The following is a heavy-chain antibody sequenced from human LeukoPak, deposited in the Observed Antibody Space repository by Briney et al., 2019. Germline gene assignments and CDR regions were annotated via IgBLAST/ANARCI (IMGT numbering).Heavy chain of an antibody. CDR3: ARSSLVSHYYYMDV. CDR1: GYPFATYW. J-gene: IGHJ6*03. D-gene: IGHD3-16*01. Sequence: GESLKISCKGSGYPFATYWVGWVRQMPGKGLEWMGIIYPGDSDARYSPSFQGQVTMPANKSLNTAYLQWSSLKASDTAIYYCARSSLVSHYYYMDVWGKGTTVTVSS. V-gene: IGHV5-51*01. CDR2: IYPGDSDA.